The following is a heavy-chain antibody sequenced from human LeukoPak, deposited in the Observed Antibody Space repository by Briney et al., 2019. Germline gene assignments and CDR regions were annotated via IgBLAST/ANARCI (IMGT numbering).Heavy chain of an antibody. D-gene: IGHD3-3*01. Sequence: NPSETLSLTCTVSGYSISSGYYWGWIRQPPGKGLEWIGSIYHSGSTYYNPSLKSRVTISVDTSKNQFSLKLSSVTAADTAVYYCARVPWSGYYNYFDYWGQGTLVTVSS. CDR3: ARVPWSGYYNYFDY. V-gene: IGHV4-38-2*02. CDR1: GYSISSGYY. J-gene: IGHJ4*02. CDR2: IYHSGST.